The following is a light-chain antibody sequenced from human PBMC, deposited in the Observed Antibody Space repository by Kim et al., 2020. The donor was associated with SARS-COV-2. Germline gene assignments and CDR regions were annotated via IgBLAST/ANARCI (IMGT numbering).Light chain of an antibody. J-gene: IGKJ1*01. V-gene: IGKV3-20*01. CDR2: AAS. CDR3: QQYGSSSRT. CDR1: QTLSGNY. Sequence: SPAERATPSCRASQTLSGNYLAWYKQKLGHAPRLLLYAASTRATGIPDRFSGSGSGTDFTLTISRVEPEDFAVYYCQQYGSSSRTFGQGTKVDIK.